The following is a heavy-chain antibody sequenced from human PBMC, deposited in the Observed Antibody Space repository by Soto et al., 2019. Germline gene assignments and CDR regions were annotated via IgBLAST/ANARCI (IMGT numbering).Heavy chain of an antibody. Sequence: GGSLRLSCAASGFTFSSYAMSWVRQAPGKGLEWVSAISGSGGSTYYADSVKGRFTISRDNSKNTLYLQMNSLRAEDTAVYYCANVYCSSTSCSGGYWGQGTLVTVSS. D-gene: IGHD2-2*01. CDR1: GFTFSSYA. V-gene: IGHV3-23*01. J-gene: IGHJ4*02. CDR3: ANVYCSSTSCSGGY. CDR2: ISGSGGST.